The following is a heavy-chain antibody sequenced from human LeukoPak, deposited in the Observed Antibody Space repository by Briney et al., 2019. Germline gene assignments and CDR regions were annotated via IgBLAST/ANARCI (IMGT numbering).Heavy chain of an antibody. J-gene: IGHJ5*02. Sequence: ASVKVSCKASGYTFTGYYMHWVRPAPGQGLEWMGWINPNSGGTNYAQKFQGRVTMTRDTSISTAYMELSRLRSDDTAVYYCARARYYYDSSAHNWFDPWGQGTLVTVSS. CDR2: INPNSGGT. D-gene: IGHD3-22*01. V-gene: IGHV1-2*02. CDR1: GYTFTGYY. CDR3: ARARYYYDSSAHNWFDP.